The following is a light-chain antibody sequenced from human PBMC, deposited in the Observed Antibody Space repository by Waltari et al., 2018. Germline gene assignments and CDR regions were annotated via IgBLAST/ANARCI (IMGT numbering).Light chain of an antibody. CDR3: CSFAGNYTLL. CDR2: DVD. J-gene: IGLJ2*01. Sequence: QSALTQPRSVSGSPGQSVTLSCTGTSSDVGGYDYVSWYQQHPGTAPKLIISDVDKRPSGVSDRFSGSKSGNTASLTISGLQIDDEATYYCCSFAGNYTLLFGGGTNLTVL. CDR1: SSDVGGYDY. V-gene: IGLV2-11*01.